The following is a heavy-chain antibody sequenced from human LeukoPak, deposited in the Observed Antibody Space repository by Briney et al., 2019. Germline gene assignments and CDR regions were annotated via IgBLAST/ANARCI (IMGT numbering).Heavy chain of an antibody. D-gene: IGHD3-10*01. CDR2: IKQDGSEK. CDR3: ARFLWFGEYNWFDP. V-gene: IGHV3-7*01. Sequence: PGGSLRLSCAASGFTFSSYWMSWVRQAPGKGLEWVANIKQDGSEKYYVDSVKGRFTISRDNAKNSLYLQMNSLRAEDTAVYYCARFLWFGEYNWFDPWGQGTLVTVSS. CDR1: GFTFSSYW. J-gene: IGHJ5*02.